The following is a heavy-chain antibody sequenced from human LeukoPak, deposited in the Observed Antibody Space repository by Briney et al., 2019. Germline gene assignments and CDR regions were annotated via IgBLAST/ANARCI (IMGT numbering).Heavy chain of an antibody. CDR2: IYTGGST. V-gene: IGHV4-4*07. D-gene: IGHD3-9*01. Sequence: SETLSLTCTASGGSISSYYWSWIRQPAGKGLEWIGRIYTGGSTNYNPSLKSRVTMSVDTSKNQFSLKLSSVTAADTAVYYCARDRPLLRYFDWLSGVGGVNWFDPWGQGTLVTVSS. J-gene: IGHJ5*02. CDR3: ARDRPLLRYFDWLSGVGGVNWFDP. CDR1: GGSISSYY.